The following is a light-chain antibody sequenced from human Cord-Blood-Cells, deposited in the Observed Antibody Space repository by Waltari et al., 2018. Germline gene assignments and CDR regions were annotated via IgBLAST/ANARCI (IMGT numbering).Light chain of an antibody. CDR3: QQRSNWPT. CDR2: DAS. V-gene: IGKV3-11*01. CDR1: QRVSSY. J-gene: IGKJ4*01. Sequence: DTVLTQSPATLSSSPGEIATPSCRASQRVSSYLAWYQQKPGQALRLLSYDASSRATGIPARFSGSGSGTDFTLTISSLEPEDFAVYYCQQRSNWPTFGGGTKVEIK.